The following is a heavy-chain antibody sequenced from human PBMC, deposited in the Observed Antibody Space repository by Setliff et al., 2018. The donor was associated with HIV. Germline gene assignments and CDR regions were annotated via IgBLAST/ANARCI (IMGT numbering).Heavy chain of an antibody. Sequence: GESLKISCRGSGYSFTNYWIGWVRQMPGKGLECMGIIHPGDSDAGYSPSFQGQVTISADKSTSTAYLQWNSLKASDTAMYYCARSRDSGSYSALDYWGQGTLVTVSS. CDR2: IHPGDSDA. CDR3: ARSRDSGSYSALDY. CDR1: GYSFTNYW. D-gene: IGHD1-26*01. V-gene: IGHV5-51*01. J-gene: IGHJ4*02.